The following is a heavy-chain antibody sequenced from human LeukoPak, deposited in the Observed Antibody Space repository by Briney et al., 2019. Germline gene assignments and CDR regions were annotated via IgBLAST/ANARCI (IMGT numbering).Heavy chain of an antibody. J-gene: IGHJ3*02. CDR2: ISSSGSTI. Sequence: PGGSLRLSCAASGFTFSDYYMSWIRQAPGKGLEWVSYISSSGSTIYYADSVKGRFTISRDNAKNSLYLQMNSLRAEDTAVYYCAKVIREDIVLSHEENAFDIWGQGTMVTVSS. V-gene: IGHV3-11*04. CDR1: GFTFSDYY. D-gene: IGHD2-8*01. CDR3: AKVIREDIVLSHEENAFDI.